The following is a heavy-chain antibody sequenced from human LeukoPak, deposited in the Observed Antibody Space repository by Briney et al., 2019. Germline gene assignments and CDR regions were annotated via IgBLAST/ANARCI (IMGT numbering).Heavy chain of an antibody. D-gene: IGHD6-13*01. CDR2: ISGSGGST. V-gene: IGHV3-23*01. Sequence: PGGSLRLSCAASGFTFSSYGMSWVRQAPGKGLEWVSAISGSGGSTYYADSVKGRFTISRDNSKNTLYLQMNSLRAEDTAVYYCAKLTERDSSSWSSFSYYYYYYMDVWGKGTTVTVSS. CDR3: AKLTERDSSSWSSFSYYYYYYMDV. J-gene: IGHJ6*03. CDR1: GFTFSSYG.